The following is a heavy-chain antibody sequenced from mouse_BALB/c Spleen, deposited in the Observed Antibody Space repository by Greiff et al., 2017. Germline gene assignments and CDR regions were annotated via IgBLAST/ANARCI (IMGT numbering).Heavy chain of an antibody. CDR3: ARLKGGYGNYDAMDY. J-gene: IGHJ4*01. D-gene: IGHD2-10*02. CDR1: GFTFSSFG. Sequence: EVKVVESGGGLVQPGGSRKLSCAASGFTFSSFGMHWVRQAPEKGLEWVAYISSGSSTIYYADTVKGRFTISRDNPKNTLFLQMTSLRSEDTAMYYCARLKGGYGNYDAMDYWGQGTSVTVSS. CDR2: ISSGSSTI. V-gene: IGHV5-17*02.